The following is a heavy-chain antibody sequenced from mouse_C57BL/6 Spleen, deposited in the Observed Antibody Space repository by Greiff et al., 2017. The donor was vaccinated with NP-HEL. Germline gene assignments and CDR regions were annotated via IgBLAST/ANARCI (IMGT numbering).Heavy chain of an antibody. V-gene: IGHV1-82*01. D-gene: IGHD2-2*01. CDR2: IYPGDGDT. CDR3: AREEVTTRGYAMDY. Sequence: VQLQQSGPELVKPGASVKISCKASGYAFSSSWMNWVKQRPGKGLEWIGRIYPGDGDTNYNGKFKGKATLTADKSSSTAYMQLSSLTSEDSAVYFCAREEVTTRGYAMDYWGQGTSVTVSS. J-gene: IGHJ4*01. CDR1: GYAFSSSW.